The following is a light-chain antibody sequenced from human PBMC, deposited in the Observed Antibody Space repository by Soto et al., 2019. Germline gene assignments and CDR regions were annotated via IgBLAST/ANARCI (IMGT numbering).Light chain of an antibody. CDR3: SSYAGSSVGV. CDR2: EVT. J-gene: IGLJ1*01. CDR1: SSDVGGYDY. V-gene: IGLV2-8*01. Sequence: QSALTQPPSASGSLGQSVTISCTGTSSDVGGYDYVSWYQQHPAKAPKLMIYEVTTRPSGVPDRFSGSKSGNTASLTVSGLQAEDEADYYCSSYAGSSVGVFGTGTKLTVL.